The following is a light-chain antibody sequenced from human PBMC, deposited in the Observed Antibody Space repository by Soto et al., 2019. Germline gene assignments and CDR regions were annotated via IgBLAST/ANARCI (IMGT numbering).Light chain of an antibody. CDR3: QQFNSYPRT. J-gene: IGKJ3*01. Sequence: AIQLTQSPSSLSASAGDSVTITCRASQGISSALAWYQQKPGKAPKLLIYDASSLESGVPSRFSGSGSGTDFTLTISSLQPEDFATYYCQQFNSYPRTFGPGTKVDIK. CDR1: QGISSA. CDR2: DAS. V-gene: IGKV1-13*02.